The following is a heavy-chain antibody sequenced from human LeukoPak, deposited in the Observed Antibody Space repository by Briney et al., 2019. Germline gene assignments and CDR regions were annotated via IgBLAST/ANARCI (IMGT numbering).Heavy chain of an antibody. D-gene: IGHD2-2*01. CDR2: INPNSGGA. V-gene: IGHV1-2*02. J-gene: IGHJ4*02. Sequence: AVSLSFNCAGYRSTFNYMHLIRLAPAPGHERVGVINPNSGGASYAQKFHGRVTMTRDPSINTAYMELNGLRSADTPVYYCARGDVIVVLPVVPEYYFHYWGQGTLVTVSS. CDR1: GYRSTFNY. CDR3: ARGDVIVVLPVVPEYYFHY.